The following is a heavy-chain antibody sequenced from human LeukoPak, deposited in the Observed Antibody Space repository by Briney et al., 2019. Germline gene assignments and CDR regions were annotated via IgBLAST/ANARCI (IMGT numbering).Heavy chain of an antibody. CDR3: ATYTLSQFWSGYYHFDY. D-gene: IGHD3-3*01. CDR2: IIPMFGTS. J-gene: IGHJ4*02. V-gene: IGHV1-69*05. CDR1: GGNFISYA. Sequence: SVKVSCKASGGNFISYAVSWVRQAPGQGLEWMGGIIPMFGTSNYAQRFQGRVTITTDESTTTAYMELSSLSSEDTAVYYCATYTLSQFWSGYYHFDYWGQGTLVSVSS.